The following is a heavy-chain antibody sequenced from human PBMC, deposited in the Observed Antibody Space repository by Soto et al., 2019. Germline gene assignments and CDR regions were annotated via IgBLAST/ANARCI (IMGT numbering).Heavy chain of an antibody. CDR3: GRPVTGSGHIGY. CDR2: TRDKPNSYTT. J-gene: IGHJ4*02. Sequence: EVQLVESGGGLVQPGGSLRLSCAASGLTLSDQYMDWVRQAPGKGLEWVGRTRDKPNSYTTEYAASVKGRFTISRDDSKNSLDLEMNRLKTGDTGGYFCGRPVTGSGHIGYWGQGTRVTVSS. CDR1: GLTLSDQY. D-gene: IGHD3-10*01. V-gene: IGHV3-72*01.